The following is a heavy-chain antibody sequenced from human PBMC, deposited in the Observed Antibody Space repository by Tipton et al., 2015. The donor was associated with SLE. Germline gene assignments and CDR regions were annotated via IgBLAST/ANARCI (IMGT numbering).Heavy chain of an antibody. D-gene: IGHD1-26*01. CDR1: GGSFSTYY. Sequence: TLSLTCTVYGGSFSTYYWSWIRQPPGKGLEWIGEINHSGSTNYNPSLKSRVTISVDTSKNQFSLKLSSVTAADTAVYYCAREGGSYTAFDYGGQGTLVTVSS. V-gene: IGHV4-34*01. CDR2: INHSGST. J-gene: IGHJ4*02. CDR3: AREGGSYTAFDY.